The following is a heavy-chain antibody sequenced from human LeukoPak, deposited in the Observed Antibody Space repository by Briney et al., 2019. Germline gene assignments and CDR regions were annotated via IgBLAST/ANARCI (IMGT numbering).Heavy chain of an antibody. J-gene: IGHJ4*02. CDR3: ARDRDDGGFEY. CDR1: GFTFSSYT. CDR2: VKQDGSVK. V-gene: IGHV3-7*01. Sequence: GGSLRLSCAASGFTFSSYTMHWVRQAPGKGLEWVANVKQDGSVKQYMDSMKGRITISRDNAKNSLYLQMNSLRAEDTAVYYCARDRDDGGFEYWGQGTLVTVSS. D-gene: IGHD4-23*01.